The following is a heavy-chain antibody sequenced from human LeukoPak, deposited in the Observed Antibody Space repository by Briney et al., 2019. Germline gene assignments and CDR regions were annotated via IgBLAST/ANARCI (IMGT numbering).Heavy chain of an antibody. CDR1: GGTFSSYA. J-gene: IGHJ4*02. Sequence: GASVKVSCKASGGTFSSYAISWVRQAPGQGLEWMGGIIPIFGTANYAQKFQGRATITTDESTSTAYMELSSLRSEDTPVYYCARGSKLRFLEWLFDYWGQGTLVTVSS. D-gene: IGHD3-3*01. V-gene: IGHV1-69*05. CDR2: IIPIFGTA. CDR3: ARGSKLRFLEWLFDY.